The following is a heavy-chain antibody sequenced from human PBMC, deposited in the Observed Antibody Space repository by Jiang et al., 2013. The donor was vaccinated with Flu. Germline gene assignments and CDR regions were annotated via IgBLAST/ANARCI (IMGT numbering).Heavy chain of an antibody. J-gene: IGHJ4*02. CDR2: IYYSGST. CDR1: DGSISSYY. D-gene: IGHD3-16*01. CDR3: AGGCFSPTCPTPGRVFDY. V-gene: IGHV4-59*13. Sequence: GSGLVKPSETLSLTCTVSDGSISSYYWTWIRQFPGKGLEWIGYIYYSGSTNYNPSLKSRVTISLDRSNKQFSLKLGSVTAADTAVYYCAGGCFSPTCPTPGRVFDYWGQGTLVTVSS.